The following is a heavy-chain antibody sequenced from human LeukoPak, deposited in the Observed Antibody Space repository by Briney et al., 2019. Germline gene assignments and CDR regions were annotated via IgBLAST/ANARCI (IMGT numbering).Heavy chain of an antibody. CDR1: XXXXSNYA. Sequence: LRXXXXXSXXXXSNYAXHWVRQAPGKGLEWVAVISYDGSNKYYADSVKGRFTISRDNSKDTLYLQMNSLRAEDTAVYYCARDHRGVRDYFDYWGQGTLVTVSS. J-gene: IGHJ4*02. V-gene: IGHV3-30-3*01. CDR3: ARDHRGVRDYFDY. D-gene: IGHD3-10*01. CDR2: ISYDGSNK.